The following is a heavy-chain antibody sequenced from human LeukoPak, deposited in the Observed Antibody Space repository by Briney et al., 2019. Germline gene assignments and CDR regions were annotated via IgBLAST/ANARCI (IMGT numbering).Heavy chain of an antibody. Sequence: NPSETLSLTCTVSGFSISGGSYYWRWIRQPAGKGLEWMGRIYTSGSTNYNPSLKSRVTISVDTSKNQFSLKLSSVTAADTAVYYCARGRYYGSGRYGGVGLGYWGQLTLVTVST. D-gene: IGHD3-10*01. CDR1: GFSISGGSYY. CDR3: ARGRYYGSGRYGGVGLGY. V-gene: IGHV4-61*02. CDR2: IYTSGST. J-gene: IGHJ4*02.